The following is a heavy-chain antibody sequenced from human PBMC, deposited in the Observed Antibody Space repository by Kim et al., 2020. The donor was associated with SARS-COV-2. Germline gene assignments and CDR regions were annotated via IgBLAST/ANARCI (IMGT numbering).Heavy chain of an antibody. CDR3: ARVGANKFDP. Sequence: SETLSLTCTVSGGSISSSSYYWGWIRQPPGKGLEWIGSIYYSGSTYYNPSLKSRVTISVDTSKNQFSLKLSSVTAADTAVYYCARVGANKFDPWGQGTLVTVSS. J-gene: IGHJ5*02. V-gene: IGHV4-39*07. D-gene: IGHD1-26*01. CDR1: GGSISSSSYY. CDR2: IYYSGST.